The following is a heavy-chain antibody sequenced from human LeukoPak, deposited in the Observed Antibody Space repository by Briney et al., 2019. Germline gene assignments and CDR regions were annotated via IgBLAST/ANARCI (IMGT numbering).Heavy chain of an antibody. V-gene: IGHV3-20*04. D-gene: IGHD3-22*01. Sequence: GGSLRLSCVASGFTLSSYCMSWVRQVPGKGLEWVSSINWNGGSTSYADSVKGRFTISRDNAKNSLYLQMNSLRAEDTAVYYCARGDSNGFFLFDYWGQGTLVTVSS. CDR3: ARGDSNGFFLFDY. CDR2: INWNGGST. J-gene: IGHJ4*02. CDR1: GFTLSSYC.